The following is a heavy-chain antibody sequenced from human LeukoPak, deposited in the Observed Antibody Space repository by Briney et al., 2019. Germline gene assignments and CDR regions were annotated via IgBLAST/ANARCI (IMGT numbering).Heavy chain of an antibody. D-gene: IGHD3-22*01. CDR3: ARARYYDSSGYPFDY. Sequence: PGGSLRLSCAASGFTFSSYAMHWVRQAPGKGLEWVAVISYDGSNEYYADSVKGRFTISRDNSKNTLYLQMNSLRAEDTAVYYCARARYYDSSGYPFDYWGQGTLVTVSS. CDR1: GFTFSSYA. J-gene: IGHJ4*02. CDR2: ISYDGSNE. V-gene: IGHV3-30-3*01.